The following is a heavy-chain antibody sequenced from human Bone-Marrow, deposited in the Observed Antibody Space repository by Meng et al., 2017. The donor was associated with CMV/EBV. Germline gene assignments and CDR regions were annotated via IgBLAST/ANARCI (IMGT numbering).Heavy chain of an antibody. CDR2: ISSSGSTI. Sequence: GESLKISCAASGFTFSDYYMSWIRQAPGKGLEWVSYISSSGSTIYYADSVKGRFTISRDNARNTLYLQMNSLRAEDTTVYYCARGVYYFDDWGQGTLVTVSS. CDR1: GFTFSDYY. J-gene: IGHJ4*02. D-gene: IGHD2-8*01. CDR3: ARGVYYFDD. V-gene: IGHV3-11*04.